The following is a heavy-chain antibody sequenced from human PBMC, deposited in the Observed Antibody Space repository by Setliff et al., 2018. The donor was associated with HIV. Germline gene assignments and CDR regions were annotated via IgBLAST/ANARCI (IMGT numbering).Heavy chain of an antibody. Sequence: VASVKVSCKASGYTFTSYGISWVRQAPGQGLEWMGWISAYNGNTNYAQKLQGRVTMTTDTSTSTAYMELRSLRSDDTAVYYCARDPKRYYDILTGYPTYYGMDVWGQVTTVTVSS. D-gene: IGHD3-9*01. J-gene: IGHJ6*02. CDR2: ISAYNGNT. CDR3: ARDPKRYYDILTGYPTYYGMDV. CDR1: GYTFTSYG. V-gene: IGHV1-18*01.